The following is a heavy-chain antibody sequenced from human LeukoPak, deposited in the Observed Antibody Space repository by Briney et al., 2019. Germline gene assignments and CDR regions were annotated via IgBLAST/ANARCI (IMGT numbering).Heavy chain of an antibody. CDR1: GGSISSYY. CDR3: ARDTEYSGSYPLDY. J-gene: IGHJ4*02. V-gene: IGHV4-59*12. D-gene: IGHD1-26*01. CDR2: IYYSGST. Sequence: SETLSLTCTVSGGSISSYYWSWIRQPPGKGLEWIGYIYYSGSTNYNPSLKSRVTISVDTSKNQFSLKLSSVTAADTAVYYCARDTEYSGSYPLDYWGQGTLVTVSS.